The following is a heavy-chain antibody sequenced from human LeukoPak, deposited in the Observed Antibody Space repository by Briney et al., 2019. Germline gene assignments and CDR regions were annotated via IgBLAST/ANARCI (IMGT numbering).Heavy chain of an antibody. D-gene: IGHD3-10*01. CDR1: GFTPSSYD. CDR2: IGTAGDT. Sequence: AGSLRLSCVASGFTPSSYDMHWDSPVTGKVLEWVSAIGTAGDTYYPGSVKGRFTISRENAKNSLYLQMNSLRAGDTAVYYCARDWADGEDGMDVWGQGTMVTVSS. CDR3: ARDWADGEDGMDV. J-gene: IGHJ6*02. V-gene: IGHV3-13*04.